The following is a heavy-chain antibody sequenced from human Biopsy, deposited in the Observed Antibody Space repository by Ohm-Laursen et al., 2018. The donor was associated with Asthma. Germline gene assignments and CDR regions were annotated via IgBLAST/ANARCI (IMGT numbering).Heavy chain of an antibody. CDR1: GDSFSNYA. V-gene: IGHV1-69*13. Sequence: ASVKVSCKASGDSFSNYAISWVRQAPGQGLEWMGELITVLGTPDHAQMFEGRVTKTADESTSTAYMELSSLSSEDTTVYYCARGYSGSYRIVYYYSGLEVWGQGTTVTVSS. CDR2: LITVLGTP. D-gene: IGHD5-12*01. CDR3: ARGYSGSYRIVYYYSGLEV. J-gene: IGHJ6*02.